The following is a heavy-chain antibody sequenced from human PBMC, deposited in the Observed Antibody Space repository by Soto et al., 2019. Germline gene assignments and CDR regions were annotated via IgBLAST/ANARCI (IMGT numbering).Heavy chain of an antibody. Sequence: VQLVQSGAEVKKPGSSVKVSCKTAGDTFGTFAINWMRQAPGRGLEWLGGGVPVFGTPNYAPDFQGRVTITADDSASTSFMEVFSLRSDDAAIYYCATTSRGYTAFFEFWGLGTLVTVSS. V-gene: IGHV1-69*12. J-gene: IGHJ4*02. D-gene: IGHD5-12*01. CDR2: GVPVFGTP. CDR1: GDTFGTFA. CDR3: ATTSRGYTAFFEF.